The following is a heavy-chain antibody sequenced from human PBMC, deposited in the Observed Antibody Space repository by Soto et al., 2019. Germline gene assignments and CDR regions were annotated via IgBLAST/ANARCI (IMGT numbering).Heavy chain of an antibody. Sequence: PVGSLRLSCAASGFTFDDYAMHWVRQAPGKGLEWVSGISWNSGSIGYADSVEGRFTISRDNAKNSLYLQMNSLRAEDTALYYCAKDTDGYNVMYYFDYWGQGTLVTVSS. CDR2: ISWNSGSI. D-gene: IGHD5-12*01. CDR1: GFTFDDYA. CDR3: AKDTDGYNVMYYFDY. V-gene: IGHV3-9*01. J-gene: IGHJ4*02.